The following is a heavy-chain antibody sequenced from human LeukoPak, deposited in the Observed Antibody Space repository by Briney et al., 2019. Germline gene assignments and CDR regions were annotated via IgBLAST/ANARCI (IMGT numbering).Heavy chain of an antibody. V-gene: IGHV4-31*03. Sequence: SQTLSLTCTVSGGSISSGGYYWSWIRQHPGKGLEWIGYIYYSGSTYYNPSLKSRVTISVDTSKNQFSLKLSSVTAADTAVYYCARQGPNYYDSSGYWDYWGQGTLVTVSS. CDR2: IYYSGST. CDR3: ARQGPNYYDSSGYWDY. J-gene: IGHJ4*02. CDR1: GGSISSGGYY. D-gene: IGHD3-22*01.